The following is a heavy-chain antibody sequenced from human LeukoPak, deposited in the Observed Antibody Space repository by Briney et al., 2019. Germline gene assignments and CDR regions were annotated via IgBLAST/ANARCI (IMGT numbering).Heavy chain of an antibody. CDR2: IYYSGST. D-gene: IGHD3-22*01. CDR1: GGSISSGGYY. Sequence: SETLSLTCTVSGGSISSGGYYWSWIRQHPGKGLEWIGYIYYSGSTYYNPSPRSRLTISGDTSKNQFSLKVSSVTAADTAVYYCARTDSSGYYFDYWGQGTLVTVSS. CDR3: ARTDSSGYYFDY. V-gene: IGHV4-31*03. J-gene: IGHJ4*02.